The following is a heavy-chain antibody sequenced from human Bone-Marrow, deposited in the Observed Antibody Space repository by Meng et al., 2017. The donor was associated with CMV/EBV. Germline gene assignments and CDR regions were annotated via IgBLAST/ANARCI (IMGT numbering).Heavy chain of an antibody. CDR1: GFTVSSNY. CDR2: ISSSSSYT. Sequence: VQLVESGGGLIQPGGSLRLSCAASGFTVSSNYMSWIRQAPGKGLEWVSYISSSSSYTNYADSVKGRFTISRDNAKNSLYLQMNSLRAEDTAVYYCTRDEGYCSGGSCSTDYWGQGTLVTVSS. V-gene: IGHV3-11*05. CDR3: TRDEGYCSGGSCSTDY. J-gene: IGHJ4*02. D-gene: IGHD2-15*01.